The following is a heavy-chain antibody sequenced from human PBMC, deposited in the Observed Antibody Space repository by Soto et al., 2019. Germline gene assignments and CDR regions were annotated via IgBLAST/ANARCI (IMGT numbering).Heavy chain of an antibody. CDR1: GYTFTSYG. D-gene: IGHD3-9*01. CDR3: ARDMIRNYDILTGHLGYYYYGMDV. Sequence: ASVKVSCKASGYTFTSYGISWVRQAPGQGLEWMGWISAYNGNTNYAQKLQGRVTMTTDTSTSTAYMELRSLRSDDTAVYYCARDMIRNYDILTGHLGYYYYGMDVWGQGTTVTV. CDR2: ISAYNGNT. J-gene: IGHJ6*02. V-gene: IGHV1-18*01.